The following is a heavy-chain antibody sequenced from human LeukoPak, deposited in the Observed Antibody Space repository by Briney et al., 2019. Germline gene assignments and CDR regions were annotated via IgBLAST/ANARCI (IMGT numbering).Heavy chain of an antibody. V-gene: IGHV3-7*01. J-gene: IGHJ4*02. CDR3: SRSLNF. CDR2: IKEDGSET. Sequence: PGGSLRLSXATSGFTFSRSWMDWVGQAPGKGLEWVANIKEDGSETHYVDFAKGRFTISRDNAKNSLFLQVDNLRVEDTAIYYCSRSLNFWGQGTLVTVSP. CDR1: GFTFSRSW.